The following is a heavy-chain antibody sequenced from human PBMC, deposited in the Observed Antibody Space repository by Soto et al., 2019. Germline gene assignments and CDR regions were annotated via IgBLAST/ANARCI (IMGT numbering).Heavy chain of an antibody. CDR1: GFTFSSYE. Sequence: PGGSLRLSCAASGFTFSSYEMNWVRQAPEKGLEWVSYISSSGSTIYYADSVKGRFTISRDNAKNSLYLQMNSLRAEDTAVYYCAAGGTYYGPFDPWGQGTLVTVSS. V-gene: IGHV3-48*03. D-gene: IGHD3-10*01. CDR3: AAGGTYYGPFDP. J-gene: IGHJ5*02. CDR2: ISSSGSTI.